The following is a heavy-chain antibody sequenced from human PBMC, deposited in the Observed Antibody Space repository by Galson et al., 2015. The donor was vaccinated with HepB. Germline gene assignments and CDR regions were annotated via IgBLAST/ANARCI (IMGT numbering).Heavy chain of an antibody. CDR1: GFTFSSYS. J-gene: IGHJ2*01. CDR2: ISSSSSTI. CDR3: ARDLHIVATTYWYFDL. Sequence: SLRLSCAASGFTFSSYSMNWVRQAPGKGLEWVSYISSSSSTIYYADSVKGRFTISRDNAKNSLYLQMNSLRAEDTAVYYCARDLHIVATTYWYFDLWGRGTLVTVSS. D-gene: IGHD5-12*01. V-gene: IGHV3-48*01.